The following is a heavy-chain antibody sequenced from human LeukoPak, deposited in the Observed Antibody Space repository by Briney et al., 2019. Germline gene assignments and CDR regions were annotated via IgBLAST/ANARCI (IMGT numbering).Heavy chain of an antibody. J-gene: IGHJ4*02. D-gene: IGHD2-21*01. CDR3: AKRGVVIRVVLVGFHKEAYYFES. CDR1: GITLSNYG. Sequence: GGSLRLSCAVSGITLSNYGMSWVRQAPGKGLEWVAGISDSGCSTKYADSVKGRFTISRDNPTNTLFLQMNRLRAEDTAVYFCAKRGVVIRVVLVGFHKEAYYFESWGQGALVTASP. V-gene: IGHV3-23*01. CDR2: ISDSGCST.